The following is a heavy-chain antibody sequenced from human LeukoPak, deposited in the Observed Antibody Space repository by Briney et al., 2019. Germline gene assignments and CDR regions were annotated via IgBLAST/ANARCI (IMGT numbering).Heavy chain of an antibody. J-gene: IGHJ4*02. CDR3: AKAYGTNGYYQLPIDF. V-gene: IGHV3-11*01. Sequence: PGGSLRLSCAASGFTFSDYYMSWIRQAPGKGLEWVSYISSSGSTIYYADSVKGRFTISRDNSRNTLYLQLNNLRAEDTAVYYCAKAYGTNGYYQLPIDFWGQGTLVTVSS. D-gene: IGHD3-22*01. CDR2: ISSSGSTI. CDR1: GFTFSDYY.